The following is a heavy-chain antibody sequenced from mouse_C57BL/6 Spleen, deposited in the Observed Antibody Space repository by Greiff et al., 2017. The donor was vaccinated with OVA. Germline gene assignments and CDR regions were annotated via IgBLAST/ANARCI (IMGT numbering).Heavy chain of an antibody. Sequence: EVKLMESGGGLVKPGGSLKLSCAASGFTFSDYGMHWVRQAPEKGLEWVAYISSGSSTIYYADTVKGRFTISRDNAKNTLFLQMTSLRSEDTAMYYCARDYDYEDAMDYWGQGTSVTVSS. CDR1: GFTFSDYG. J-gene: IGHJ4*01. CDR3: ARDYDYEDAMDY. CDR2: ISSGSSTI. D-gene: IGHD2-4*01. V-gene: IGHV5-17*01.